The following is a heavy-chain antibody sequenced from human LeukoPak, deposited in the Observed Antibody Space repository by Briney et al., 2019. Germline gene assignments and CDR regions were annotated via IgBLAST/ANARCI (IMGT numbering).Heavy chain of an antibody. CDR2: MNPNSGNT. Sequence: ASVKVSCKASGYTFTSYDINWVRQATGQGLEWMGWMNPNSGNTGYAQEFQGRVTMTRNTSISTAYMELSSLRSEDTAVYYCARGTSSWDTLDYWGQGTLVTVSS. CDR3: ARGTSSWDTLDY. V-gene: IGHV1-8*01. J-gene: IGHJ4*02. CDR1: GYTFTSYD. D-gene: IGHD6-13*01.